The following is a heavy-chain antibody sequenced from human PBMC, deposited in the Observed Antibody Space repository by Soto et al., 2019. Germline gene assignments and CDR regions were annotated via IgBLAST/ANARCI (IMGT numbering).Heavy chain of an antibody. Sequence: GASVKVSCKASGYTFTSYAMHWVRQAPGQRLEWMGWINAGNGNTKYSQKFQGRVTITRDTSASTAYMELSSLRSEDTAVYYCASSHYDFWSGDYYYYGMDVWGQGTTVTVSS. V-gene: IGHV1-3*01. CDR1: GYTFTSYA. CDR3: ASSHYDFWSGDYYYYGMDV. CDR2: INAGNGNT. J-gene: IGHJ6*02. D-gene: IGHD3-3*01.